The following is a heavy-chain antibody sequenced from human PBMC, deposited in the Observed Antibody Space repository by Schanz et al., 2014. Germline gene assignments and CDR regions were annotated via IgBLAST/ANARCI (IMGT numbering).Heavy chain of an antibody. CDR1: GVSISSNTW. CDR3: ARLWGGWRIPDY. CDR2: IYYSGST. Sequence: QVQLQESGPGLVKPSGTLSLTCAVSGVSISSNTWWSWVRQPPGKGLEWIGSIYYSGSTYYNASHKSRVTISVDTSKNQSSQKLTSVTAADSAVYYCARLWGGWRIPDYWGQGTLVTVSS. V-gene: IGHV4-4*02. D-gene: IGHD6-19*01. J-gene: IGHJ4*02.